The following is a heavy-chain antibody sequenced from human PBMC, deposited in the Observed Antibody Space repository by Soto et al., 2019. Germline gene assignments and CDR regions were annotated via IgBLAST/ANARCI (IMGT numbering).Heavy chain of an antibody. D-gene: IGHD1-26*01. Sequence: SETLSLTCTVSGASVSSSSSYYSWIRQPPGKGLEWIGYVYYSGSTKFNPSLESRLTMSVDTSKNQFSLKLSSVTAADTAVYYCAREGTVGATTGNAFDIWGQGTMVTVSS. J-gene: IGHJ3*02. CDR1: GASVSSSSSY. V-gene: IGHV4-61*01. CDR3: AREGTVGATTGNAFDI. CDR2: VYYSGST.